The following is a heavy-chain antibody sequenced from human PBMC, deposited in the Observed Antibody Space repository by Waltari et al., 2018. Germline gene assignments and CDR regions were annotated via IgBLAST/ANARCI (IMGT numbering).Heavy chain of an antibody. V-gene: IGHV4-31*02. D-gene: IGHD3-10*01. J-gene: IGHJ4*02. Sequence: WIRQHPGKGLEWIGYIFYSGSTYYNPSLKSRVTMSVDPSKNQFSLNLSSVTAADTALYYCARGLLWSRTDAGFDYWGQGTRVTVSS. CDR2: IFYSGST. CDR3: ARGLLWSRTDAGFDY.